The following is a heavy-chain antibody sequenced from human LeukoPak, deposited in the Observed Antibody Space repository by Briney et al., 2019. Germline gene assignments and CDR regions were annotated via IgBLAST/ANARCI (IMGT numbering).Heavy chain of an antibody. D-gene: IGHD3-10*01. Sequence: SETLSLTCAVYGGSFSGYYWSWIRQPPGKGLEWIGEINHSGSTNYNPSLKSRVTISVDTSKNQFSLKLSSVTAADTAVYCCARRPRYYYGESPYMDVWGKGTTVTISS. CDR2: INHSGST. V-gene: IGHV4-34*01. CDR3: ARRPRYYYGESPYMDV. J-gene: IGHJ6*03. CDR1: GGSFSGYY.